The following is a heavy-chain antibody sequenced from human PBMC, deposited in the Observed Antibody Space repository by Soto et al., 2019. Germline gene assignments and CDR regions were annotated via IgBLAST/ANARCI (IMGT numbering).Heavy chain of an antibody. Sequence: ASVKVSCKASVYTFTSYGISWVREAPGQRLEWMEWISACNGNTNYAQKLQGRVTITTDTSTSTAYMELSSLRSDDTAVYYCARVSGYYPLDYWGQGTLVTVSS. CDR2: ISACNGNT. J-gene: IGHJ4*02. V-gene: IGHV1-18*01. D-gene: IGHD5-12*01. CDR1: VYTFTSYG. CDR3: ARVSGYYPLDY.